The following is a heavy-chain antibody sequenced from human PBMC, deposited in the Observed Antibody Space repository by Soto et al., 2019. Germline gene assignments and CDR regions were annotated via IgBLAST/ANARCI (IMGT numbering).Heavy chain of an antibody. V-gene: IGHV4-30-2*01. CDR2: IYEGGNT. CDR1: GGSIISDGYS. J-gene: IGHJ3*02. CDR3: VRRSPEDAFDI. Sequence: QLQLQESGSGLVKPSQTLSLTCAVSGGSIISDGYSWSWIRQPPGKGLQWIGHIYEGGNTYYTPSLEGRVAISTDKSKNQFSLRLSSVTVADTAVYYCVRRSPEDAFDIWGQGTMVTVSP.